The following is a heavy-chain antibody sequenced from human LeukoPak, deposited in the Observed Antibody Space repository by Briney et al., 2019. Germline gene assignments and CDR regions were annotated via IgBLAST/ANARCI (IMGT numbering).Heavy chain of an antibody. CDR1: GFTFSSYA. D-gene: IGHD6-19*01. V-gene: IGHV3-23*01. CDR2: ISGSGGST. CDR3: AKASGQWLVYFDY. Sequence: GGSLRLSCAASGFTFSSYAMSWVRQAPGEGLEWVSAISGSGGSTYYADSVKGRFTISRDNPKNTLYLQMISLRAEDTAVYYCAKASGQWLVYFDYWGQGTLVTVSS. J-gene: IGHJ4*02.